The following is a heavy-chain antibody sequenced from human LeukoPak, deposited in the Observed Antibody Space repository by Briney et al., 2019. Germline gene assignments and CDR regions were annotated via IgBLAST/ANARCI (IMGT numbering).Heavy chain of an antibody. V-gene: IGHV3-30*02. Sequence: GGSLRLSCAASGFTFSRYGFHWVRQAPGKGLGWVAFISDSGGDKWYADSVKGRLTISRGKSKNTVNLQMSSLRVEDTALYYCARDGGSESYAFDYWGQGTQVTVSS. D-gene: IGHD3-10*01. CDR2: ISDSGGDK. J-gene: IGHJ4*02. CDR3: ARDGGSESYAFDY. CDR1: GFTFSRYG.